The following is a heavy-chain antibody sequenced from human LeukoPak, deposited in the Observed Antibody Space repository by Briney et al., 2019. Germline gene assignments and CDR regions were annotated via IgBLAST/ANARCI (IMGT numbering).Heavy chain of an antibody. CDR3: ARFGADDAFDI. D-gene: IGHD3-10*01. Sequence: PSETLSLTCAVYGGSFSGYYWSWIRQPAGKGLEWIGRIYTSGSTNYNPSLKSRVTMSVDTSKNQFSLKLSSVTAADTAVYYCARFGADDAFDIWGQGTMVTVSS. CDR2: IYTSGST. V-gene: IGHV4-59*10. CDR1: GGSFSGYY. J-gene: IGHJ3*02.